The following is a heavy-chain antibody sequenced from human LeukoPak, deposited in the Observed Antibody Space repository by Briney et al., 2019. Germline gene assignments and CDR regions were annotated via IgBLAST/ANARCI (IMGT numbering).Heavy chain of an antibody. CDR2: IYTSGST. V-gene: IGHV4-4*07. CDR1: GGSISSYY. Sequence: PSETLSLTCTVSGGSISSYYWSWIRQPAGKGLEWIGRIYTSGSTNYNPSLKGRVTISVDKSKNQFSLKLSSVTAADTAVYYCARLHDYGDYVGDYWGQGTLVTVSS. CDR3: ARLHDYGDYVGDY. D-gene: IGHD4-17*01. J-gene: IGHJ4*02.